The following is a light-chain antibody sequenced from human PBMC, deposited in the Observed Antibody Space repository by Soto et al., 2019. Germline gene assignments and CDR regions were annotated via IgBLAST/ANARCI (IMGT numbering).Light chain of an antibody. CDR2: GAS. CDR3: QQYSNWPLLS. CDR1: QSVSSY. J-gene: IGKJ4*01. Sequence: EIVLTQSPATLSLSPGERATLSCRASQSVSSYLAWYQQKPGQAPRLLIYGASTRAIGIPARFSGSGFGTEFTLTISSLQSEDFVVYYCQQYSNWPLLSFGGGTKVDIK. V-gene: IGKV3-15*01.